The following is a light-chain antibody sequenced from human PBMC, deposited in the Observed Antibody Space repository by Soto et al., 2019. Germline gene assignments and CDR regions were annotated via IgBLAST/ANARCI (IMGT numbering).Light chain of an antibody. CDR3: QQYNNWPRT. CDR1: QSVSTN. Sequence: ETAMAQSPATLSLSPGERATLSCRASQSVSTNLAWYQQKPGQAPRLLIYGASTRATGVAARFSAGGSGTEFTITISSLQSEDFAIYYCQQYNNWPRTFGQGTKVEVK. V-gene: IGKV3-15*01. CDR2: GAS. J-gene: IGKJ1*01.